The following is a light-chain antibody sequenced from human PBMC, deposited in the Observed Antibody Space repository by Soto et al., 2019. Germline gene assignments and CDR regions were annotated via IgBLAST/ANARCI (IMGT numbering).Light chain of an antibody. J-gene: IGKJ2*01. Sequence: EIVMTQSPATLSVSPGERATLSCRASRSISSELAWYQQKPGQPPRLLIYSASTRATGVPARVTGSGSGSEFTLTISGLQSEDFAVYYCQQGHNWPLTFGQGTRLEI. V-gene: IGKV3-15*01. CDR2: SAS. CDR3: QQGHNWPLT. CDR1: RSISSE.